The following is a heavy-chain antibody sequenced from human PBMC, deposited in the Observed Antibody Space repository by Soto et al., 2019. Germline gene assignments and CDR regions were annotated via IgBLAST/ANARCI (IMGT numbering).Heavy chain of an antibody. CDR3: ARAECSSPDCLTAYYSYGLDV. CDR2: INTAGSTK. CDR1: GFTFSNFE. J-gene: IGHJ6*02. D-gene: IGHD3-9*01. Sequence: EVQLVESGGNLVQPGGSLRLSCAASGFTFSNFEMHWVRQAPGKGLEWVSYINTAGSTKYYAESVKGRFTISTDNARTSLFLQMNSLRAEDTAVYYCARAECSSPDCLTAYYSYGLDVWGQGSTVTVSS. V-gene: IGHV3-48*03.